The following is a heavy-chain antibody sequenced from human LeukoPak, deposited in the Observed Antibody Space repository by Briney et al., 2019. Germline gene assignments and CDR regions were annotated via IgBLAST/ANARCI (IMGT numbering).Heavy chain of an antibody. Sequence: SETLSLTCAVYGGSFSGHYWTWIRQPPGRGLQWISVINDRGSAHYNPSLESRVSISVDTSKKQFSLKVNSVTAADTAVYYCSRGVVSGRFGDYYYYMNVWGKGTTVTVSS. CDR1: GGSFSGHY. CDR3: SRGVVSGRFGDYYYYMNV. V-gene: IGHV4-34*01. CDR2: INDRGSA. J-gene: IGHJ6*03. D-gene: IGHD3-16*01.